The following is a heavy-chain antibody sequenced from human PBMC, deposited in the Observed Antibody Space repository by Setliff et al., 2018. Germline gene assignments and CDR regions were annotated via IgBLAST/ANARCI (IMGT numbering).Heavy chain of an antibody. CDR2: IYHSGTT. Sequence: SETLSLTCAVSGGSISSSHWWSWVRQPPGKGLEWIGEIYHSGTTQYNPSLKSRVTISVDKSKNQFSLNLSSVTAADTAVYYCAREERYYNFWSGYFDYWGQGTLVTVSS. CDR1: GGSISSSHW. D-gene: IGHD3-3*01. V-gene: IGHV4-4*02. J-gene: IGHJ4*02. CDR3: AREERYYNFWSGYFDY.